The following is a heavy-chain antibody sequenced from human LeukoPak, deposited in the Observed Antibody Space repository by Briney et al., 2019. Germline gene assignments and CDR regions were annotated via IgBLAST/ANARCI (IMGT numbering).Heavy chain of an antibody. CDR2: ISGSGGGT. CDR1: GFTFSSYG. V-gene: IGHV3-23*01. CDR3: AKDGYSSGAEYFDY. D-gene: IGHD6-19*01. J-gene: IGHJ4*02. Sequence: GGSLRLSCAASGFTFSSYGMSWVRQAPGKGLEWVSGISGSGGGTYYADSVKGRFTISRDNSKNTLYLQMNSLRAEDSAVYYCAKDGYSSGAEYFDYWGQGTLVTVSS.